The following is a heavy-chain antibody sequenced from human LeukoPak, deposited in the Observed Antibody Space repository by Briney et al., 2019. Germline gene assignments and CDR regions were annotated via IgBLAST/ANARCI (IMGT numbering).Heavy chain of an antibody. CDR2: IYTSGST. CDR3: ATTAKSYYYYYYMDV. V-gene: IGHV4-61*02. Sequence: SETLSLTCTVSGGSISSGSYYWSWIRQPAGKGLEWIGRIYTSGSTNYNPSLKSRVTISVDTSKNQFSLKLSSVTAADTAVYYCATTAKSYYYYYYMDVWGKGTTVTVSS. CDR1: GGSISSGSYY. J-gene: IGHJ6*03.